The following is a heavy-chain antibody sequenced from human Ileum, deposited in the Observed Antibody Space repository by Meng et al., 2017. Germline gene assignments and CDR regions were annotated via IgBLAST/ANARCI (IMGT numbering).Heavy chain of an antibody. J-gene: IGHJ4*02. Sequence: GESLKISCAASGFTFTSYPMSWVRQTPGKGLEWVSHISSGGADTQYIDSVKGRFTISRDNSKNTLSLQMNSLRAEDTAVYYCAKGTTRPPGTGWGYYGDYWGQGTLVTVSS. CDR2: ISSGGADT. V-gene: IGHV3-23*03. D-gene: IGHD3-10*01. CDR1: GFTFTSYP. CDR3: AKGTTRPPGTGWGYYGDY.